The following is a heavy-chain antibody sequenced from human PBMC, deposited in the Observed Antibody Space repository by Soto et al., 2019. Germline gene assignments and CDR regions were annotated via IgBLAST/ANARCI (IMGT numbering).Heavy chain of an antibody. V-gene: IGHV1-69*12. CDR1: GGTFSSYA. Sequence: QVQLVQSGAEVKKPGSSVKVSCKASGGTFSSYAISWVRQAPGQGLEWMGGIIPIFGTANYAQKFQGRVTITADESMNTAYMELSSLRSEDTAVYYCARQFEVISYYYYGMEVWGQGTTVTVSS. CDR3: ARQFEVISYYYYGMEV. D-gene: IGHD3-16*02. J-gene: IGHJ6*02. CDR2: IIPIFGTA.